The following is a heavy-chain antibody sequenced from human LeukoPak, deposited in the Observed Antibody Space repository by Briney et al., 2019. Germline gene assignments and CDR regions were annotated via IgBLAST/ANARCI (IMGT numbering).Heavy chain of an antibody. J-gene: IGHJ4*02. V-gene: IGHV1-18*01. CDR2: ITAYNDNT. D-gene: IGHD3-9*01. CDR3: ARGGDGDILTGLVFDY. CDR1: GYTFTSYG. Sequence: ASVKVSCKASGYTFTSYGISWVRQAPGQGLEWMGWITAYNDNTNYAQKLQGRVTMTTDTSTSTAYMELRSLRSDDTAVYYCARGGDGDILTGLVFDYWGQGTLVTVSS.